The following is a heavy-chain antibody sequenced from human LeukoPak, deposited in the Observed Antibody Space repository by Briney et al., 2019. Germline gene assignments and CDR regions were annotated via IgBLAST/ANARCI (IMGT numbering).Heavy chain of an antibody. CDR1: GYTFTGYY. J-gene: IGHJ4*02. CDR2: INPNSGGT. CDR3: ARYDFWSGALDY. V-gene: IGHV1-2*06. Sequence: ASVKVSCTASGYTFTGYYMHWVRQAPGQGLEWMGRINPNSGGTNYAQKFQGRVTMTRDTSISTAYMELSRLRSDDTAVYYCARYDFWSGALDYWGQGTLVTVSS. D-gene: IGHD3-3*01.